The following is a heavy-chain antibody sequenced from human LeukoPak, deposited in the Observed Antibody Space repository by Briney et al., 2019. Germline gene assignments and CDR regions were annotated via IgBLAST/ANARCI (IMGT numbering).Heavy chain of an antibody. V-gene: IGHV3-48*03. J-gene: IGHJ5*02. Sequence: GGSLRLSCAASGFIFSKDEMNWVRQSPGKGLEWVAYISSNGNGIYYAVSVKGRFTISRDNTKNSLDLQMNSLRVDDTAIYYCARDLTRFDPWGQGTLVTVSS. CDR2: ISSNGNGI. CDR3: ARDLTRFDP. D-gene: IGHD3-10*01. CDR1: GFIFSKDE.